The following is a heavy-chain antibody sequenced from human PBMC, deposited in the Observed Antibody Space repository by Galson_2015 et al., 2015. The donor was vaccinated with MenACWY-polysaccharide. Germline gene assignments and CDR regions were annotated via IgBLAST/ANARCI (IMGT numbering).Heavy chain of an antibody. CDR1: GFTFSKYG. V-gene: IGHV3-23*01. CDR2: IISSADST. D-gene: IGHD3-16*01. Sequence: SLRLSCAASGFTFSKYGMSWIRQAPGKGLEWVSSIISSADSTYYADSVKGRFTISRDNSRNTLYLQMNSLRAGDTAVYYCAKGVAGGYFSYYYSMDVWGQGTPVTVSS. J-gene: IGHJ6*02. CDR3: AKGVAGGYFSYYYSMDV.